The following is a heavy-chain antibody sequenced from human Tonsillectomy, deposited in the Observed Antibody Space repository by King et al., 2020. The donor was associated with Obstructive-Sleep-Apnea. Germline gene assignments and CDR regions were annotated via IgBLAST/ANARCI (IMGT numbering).Heavy chain of an antibody. CDR1: GFTFDDYA. Sequence: VQLVESGGGLVQPGRSLRLSCAASGFTFDDYAMHWVRQAPGKGLEWVSGISWNCGSIGYADSVKGRFTISRDNAKNSLYLQMNSLRAEDTALYYCAKDKDYGSGSYSGAFDIWGQGTMVTVSS. J-gene: IGHJ3*02. CDR2: ISWNCGSI. CDR3: AKDKDYGSGSYSGAFDI. D-gene: IGHD3-10*01. V-gene: IGHV3-9*01.